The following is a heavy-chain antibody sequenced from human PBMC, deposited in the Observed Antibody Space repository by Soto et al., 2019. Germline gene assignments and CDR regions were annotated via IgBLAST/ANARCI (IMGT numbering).Heavy chain of an antibody. Sequence: EVQLLESGGDLIQPGGSLRLSCAAAGFTFNIYAMTWVRQAPGKGLEWVSAISGYGDVTYYADSVEGRFTISRDTSKTTLYLHMNSLRAEDTAVYYCAKDRYLDHDSRGYLFDHWGQGTLVTVSS. CDR1: GFTFNIYA. V-gene: IGHV3-23*01. CDR3: AKDRYLDHDSRGYLFDH. D-gene: IGHD3-22*01. J-gene: IGHJ4*02. CDR2: ISGYGDVT.